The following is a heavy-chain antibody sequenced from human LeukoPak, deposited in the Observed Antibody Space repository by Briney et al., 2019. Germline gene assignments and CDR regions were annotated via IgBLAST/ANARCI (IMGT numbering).Heavy chain of an antibody. J-gene: IGHJ6*02. CDR1: GFTFDDYA. CDR3: ASGTDLYYYGMDV. D-gene: IGHD1-26*01. Sequence: PGRSLRLSCAASGFTFDDYAMHWVRQAPGKGLEWVSGISWNSGSIGYADSVKGRFTISRDNAKNSLYLQMNSLRAEDTAVYYCASGTDLYYYGMDVWGQGTTVTVSS. V-gene: IGHV3-9*01. CDR2: ISWNSGSI.